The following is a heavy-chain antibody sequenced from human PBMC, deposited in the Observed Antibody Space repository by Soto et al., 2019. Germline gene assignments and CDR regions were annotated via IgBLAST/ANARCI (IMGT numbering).Heavy chain of an antibody. D-gene: IGHD3-16*02. Sequence: QVQLVQSGAEVKKPGASVKVSCKASGYTFTGYYMHWVRQAPGQGLEWMGWINPNSGGTNYAQKFQGWVTMTRDTSISTAYMELSRLRSDDTAVYYCARGCQGFAFGGVIVPGYYYYYGMDVWGQGTTVTVSS. V-gene: IGHV1-2*04. CDR2: INPNSGGT. CDR3: ARGCQGFAFGGVIVPGYYYYYGMDV. CDR1: GYTFTGYY. J-gene: IGHJ6*02.